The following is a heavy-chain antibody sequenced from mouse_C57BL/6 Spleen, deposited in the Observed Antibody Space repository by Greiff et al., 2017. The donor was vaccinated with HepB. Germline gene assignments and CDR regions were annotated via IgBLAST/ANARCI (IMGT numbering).Heavy chain of an antibody. J-gene: IGHJ2*01. V-gene: IGHV1-64*01. Sequence: QVQLKQPGAELVKPGASVKLSCKASGYTFTSYWMHWVKQRPGQGLEWIGMIHPNSGSTNYNEKFKSKATLTVDKSSSTAYMQLSSLTSEDSAVYYCARRSSGLPLFDYWGQGTTLTVSS. D-gene: IGHD5-5*01. CDR1: GYTFTSYW. CDR2: IHPNSGST. CDR3: ARRSSGLPLFDY.